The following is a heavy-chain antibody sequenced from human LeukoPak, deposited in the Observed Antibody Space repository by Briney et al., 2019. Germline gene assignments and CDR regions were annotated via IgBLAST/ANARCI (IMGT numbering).Heavy chain of an antibody. V-gene: IGHV4-39*07. CDR1: GGSISSSTYY. Sequence: PLETLSLTCTVSGGSISSSTYYWGWIRQPPGKGLEWIGSIYYSGSTYYNPSLKSRVTISVDTSKNQFSLKLTSVTAADTAVYYCARSGGTMVRGVNQFDYWGQGTLVTVSS. J-gene: IGHJ4*02. CDR2: IYYSGST. CDR3: ARSGGTMVRGVNQFDY. D-gene: IGHD3-10*01.